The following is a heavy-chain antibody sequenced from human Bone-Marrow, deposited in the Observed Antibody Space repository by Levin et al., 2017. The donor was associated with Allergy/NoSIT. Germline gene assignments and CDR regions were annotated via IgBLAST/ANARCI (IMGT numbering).Heavy chain of an antibody. D-gene: IGHD2-2*01. CDR2: MNEDGTTT. CDR1: GFTLSSFW. J-gene: IGHJ4*02. Sequence: GGSLRLSCTASGFTLSSFWMHWVRQAPGKGLVWVSRMNEDGTTTNYADSVEGRFTISRDYGKNTLYLQMNSLFVEDTAVYYCVKDYGGPADYWGQGALVSVSS. V-gene: IGHV3-74*01. CDR3: VKDYGGPADY.